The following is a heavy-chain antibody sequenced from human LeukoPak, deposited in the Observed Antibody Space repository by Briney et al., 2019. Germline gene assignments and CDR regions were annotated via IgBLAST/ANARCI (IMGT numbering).Heavy chain of an antibody. CDR1: GFTFSSYT. CDR2: ISSNSLFK. D-gene: IGHD2-2*01. J-gene: IGHJ4*01. V-gene: IGHV3-21*06. CDR3: ARTPLYCRTTNCYLGYHVDY. Sequence: GGSLRLSCAASGFTFSSYTMNWVRQAPGKGLEWVSSISSNSLFKYYARSVKGRFTISRDNAKNSLYLQMNSLTAAGTALYYCARTPLYCRTTNCYLGYHVDYWGHGVLVTVSS.